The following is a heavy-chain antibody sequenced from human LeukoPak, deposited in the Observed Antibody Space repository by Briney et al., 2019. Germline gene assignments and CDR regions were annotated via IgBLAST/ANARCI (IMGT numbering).Heavy chain of an antibody. Sequence: SETLSLTCAVSGGSISSGGYSWSWIRQPPGKGLEWIGYIYHSGSTYYNPSLKSRVTISVDRSKNQFSLKLSSVTAADTAVYYCAVQIDDSSGHGNWYFDLWGRGTLVTVSS. J-gene: IGHJ2*01. V-gene: IGHV4-30-2*01. D-gene: IGHD3-22*01. CDR2: IYHSGST. CDR1: GGSISSGGYS. CDR3: AVQIDDSSGHGNWYFDL.